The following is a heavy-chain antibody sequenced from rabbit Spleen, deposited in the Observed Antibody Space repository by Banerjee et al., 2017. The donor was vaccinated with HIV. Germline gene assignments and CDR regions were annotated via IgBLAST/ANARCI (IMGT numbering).Heavy chain of an antibody. V-gene: IGHV1S45*01. J-gene: IGHJ4*01. Sequence: QEQLVESGGGLVKPEGSLTLTCKASGFSFSDRDVMCWVRQAPGKGLQWIACINAATGKAVYATWARGRFTISRTSSTTVTLRMTSLTAADRATYFCARDLVGVIGWNFYLWGPGTLVTVS. CDR1: GFSFSDRDV. CDR3: ARDLVGVIGWNFYL. CDR2: INAATGKA. D-gene: IGHD1-1*01.